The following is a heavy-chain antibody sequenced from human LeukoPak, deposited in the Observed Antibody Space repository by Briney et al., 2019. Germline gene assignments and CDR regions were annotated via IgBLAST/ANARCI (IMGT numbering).Heavy chain of an antibody. CDR1: GGSITTSRYY. J-gene: IGHJ4*02. Sequence: SETLSLTCTVSGGSITTSRYYWGWIRQPPGKVLEWIGSAFHGGNSYYNPSLKSRVTVSVDTSNNQFSLRLTSVTAADTALYYCARHAEGSSSGPYFFDYWGQGTLVTVS. V-gene: IGHV4-39*01. CDR3: ARHAEGSSSGPYFFDY. D-gene: IGHD5-18*01. CDR2: AFHGGNS.